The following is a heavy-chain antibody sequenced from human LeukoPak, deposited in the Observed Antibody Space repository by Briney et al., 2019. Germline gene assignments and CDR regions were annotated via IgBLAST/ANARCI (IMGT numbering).Heavy chain of an antibody. Sequence: GESLRLSCAASGFTVSSNEMSWVRQAPGKGLEWVSSISGGSTYYADSRKGRFTISRDNSKNTLHLQMNSLRAEDTAAYYCVREGTTVALFDYWGQGSLVTVSS. CDR1: GFTVSSNE. J-gene: IGHJ4*02. V-gene: IGHV3-38-3*01. D-gene: IGHD6-19*01. CDR3: VREGTTVALFDY. CDR2: ISGGST.